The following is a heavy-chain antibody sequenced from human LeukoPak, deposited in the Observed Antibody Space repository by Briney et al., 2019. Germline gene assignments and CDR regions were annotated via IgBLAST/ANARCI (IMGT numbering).Heavy chain of an antibody. CDR2: IYYSGST. Sequence: SQTLSLTCTVSGGSISSGDYYWSWIRQPPGKGLEWIGYIYYSGSTYYNPSLKSRVTISVDTSKNQFSLKLSSVTAADTAVYHCARDYYDSSGYFRSYWFDPWGQGTLVTVSS. CDR1: GGSISSGDYY. J-gene: IGHJ5*02. D-gene: IGHD3-22*01. V-gene: IGHV4-30-4*01. CDR3: ARDYYDSSGYFRSYWFDP.